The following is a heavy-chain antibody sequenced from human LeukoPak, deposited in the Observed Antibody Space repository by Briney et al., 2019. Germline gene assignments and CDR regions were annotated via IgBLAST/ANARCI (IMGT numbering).Heavy chain of an antibody. CDR1: GFTFSSCS. V-gene: IGHV3-48*02. Sequence: GGSLRLSCAASGFTFSSCSMNWVRQAPGKGLEWVSYISSGSSSIYYADSVRGRFTISRDNAENSLYLQMNSLRDEDTAVYYCARGRATGRSGGDYWGQGTLVTVSS. D-gene: IGHD3-9*01. J-gene: IGHJ4*02. CDR3: ARGRATGRSGGDY. CDR2: ISSGSSSI.